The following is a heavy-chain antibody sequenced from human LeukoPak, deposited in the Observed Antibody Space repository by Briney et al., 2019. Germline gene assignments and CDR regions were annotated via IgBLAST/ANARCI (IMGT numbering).Heavy chain of an antibody. J-gene: IGHJ6*03. V-gene: IGHV4-39*07. CDR3: AKDVAHYYYYMDV. Sequence: SETLSLTCTVSGGSIRDNSYYWGWIRQSPGKGLEWIGDIYFSGSTYYNPSLKSRVSMSQDTSKNQFSLKLYSVTAADTAVYYCAKDVAHYYYYMDVWGKGTTVTVSS. CDR1: GGSIRDNSYY. CDR2: IYFSGST.